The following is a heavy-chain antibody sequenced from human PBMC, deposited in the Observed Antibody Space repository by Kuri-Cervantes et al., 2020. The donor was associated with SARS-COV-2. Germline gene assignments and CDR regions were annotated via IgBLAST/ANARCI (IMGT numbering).Heavy chain of an antibody. CDR2: INPNTGGT. CDR3: ARGGAARGVLRFFDWFEAFET. D-gene: IGHD3-9*01. J-gene: IGHJ3*02. CDR1: GYIFSDYY. V-gene: IGHV1-2*04. Sequence: ASVKVSCKASGYIFSDYYIHWVRQAPGQGLEWRGWINPNTGGTNYAQKFQGWVTMTRDTSISTVYMELNRLRSDDTGVYYCARGGAARGVLRFFDWFEAFETWGQGTMVTVSS.